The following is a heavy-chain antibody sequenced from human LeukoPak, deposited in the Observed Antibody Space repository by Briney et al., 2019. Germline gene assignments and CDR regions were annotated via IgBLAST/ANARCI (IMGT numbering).Heavy chain of an antibody. CDR3: ATQGGAGSGSYHDY. CDR1: GYSFTSYW. Sequence: GASLKISCKGSGYSFTSYWISWVRQMPGKGLEWMGRIDPSDSYTNYSPSFQGHVTISADKSTTTAHLQWSSLKASATAMYYCATQGGAGSGSYHDYWGQGTLVTVSS. D-gene: IGHD3-10*01. V-gene: IGHV5-10-1*01. J-gene: IGHJ4*02. CDR2: IDPSDSYT.